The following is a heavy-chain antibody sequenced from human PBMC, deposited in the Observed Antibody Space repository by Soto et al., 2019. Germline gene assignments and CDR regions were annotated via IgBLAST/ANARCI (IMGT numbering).Heavy chain of an antibody. CDR1: GYTFFTYD. V-gene: IGHV1-18*01. Sequence: QVPLVRSGVEVKTPGASVKVSCQASGYTFFTYDISWVRQAPGQGLEWMGWISTYSGDTKYAQKFQGRVTMTTDTSTTTAYLELRSLRSDDTAVYYCARHHGPTTSENWFDPWGQGTLVTVSS. J-gene: IGHJ5*02. CDR2: ISTYSGDT. D-gene: IGHD5-12*01. CDR3: ARHHGPTTSENWFDP.